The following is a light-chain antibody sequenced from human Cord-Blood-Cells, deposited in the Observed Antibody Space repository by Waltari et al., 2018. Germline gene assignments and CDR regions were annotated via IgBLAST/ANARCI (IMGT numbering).Light chain of an antibody. CDR3: NSRDSSGNHWV. CDR2: GKN. CDR1: SLRSSY. V-gene: IGLV3-19*01. J-gene: IGLJ3*02. Sequence: SSELTQDPAVSVALGQTVRITCQGVSLRSSYASWYQQKPGQAPGLVIYGKNNRPSGIPDRFAGSSSGNTASLTSTGAQAEDEADYYCNSRDSSGNHWVFGGGTKLTVL.